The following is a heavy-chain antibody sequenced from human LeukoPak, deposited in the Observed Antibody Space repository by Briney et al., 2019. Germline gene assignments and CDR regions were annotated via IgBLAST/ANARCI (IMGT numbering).Heavy chain of an antibody. V-gene: IGHV3-23*01. CDR2: MSGSGGST. D-gene: IGHD3-16*01. CDR1: GFTFSRFW. J-gene: IGHJ3*02. CDR3: AKDREYSYVYDAFDI. Sequence: GGSLRLSCAASGFTFSRFWMGWVRQAPGKGLEWVSGMSGSGGSTYYADSVKGRFTISRDNSKNTLYLQMNTLRAEDTAVYYCAKDREYSYVYDAFDIWGQGTLVTVSS.